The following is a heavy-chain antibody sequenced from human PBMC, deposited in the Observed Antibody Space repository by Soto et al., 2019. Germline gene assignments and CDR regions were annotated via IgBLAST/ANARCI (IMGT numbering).Heavy chain of an antibody. CDR3: AKEEGVPARGGSDFDY. CDR2: ISGSGGST. Sequence: EVQLLESGGGLVQPGGSLRLSCAASGFTFSSYAMSWVRQAPGKGLEWVSAISGSGGSTYYADSVKGRFTISRDNSKNTLYLQMNRLRAEDTAVYYCAKEEGVPARGGSDFDYWGQGTLVTVSS. CDR1: GFTFSSYA. D-gene: IGHD2-2*01. V-gene: IGHV3-23*01. J-gene: IGHJ4*02.